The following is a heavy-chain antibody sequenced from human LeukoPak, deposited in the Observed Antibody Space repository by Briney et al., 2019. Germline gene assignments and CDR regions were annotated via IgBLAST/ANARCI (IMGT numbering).Heavy chain of an antibody. Sequence: TSETLSLTCTVSGGSISSYYWSWIRQPPGKGLEWIGYIYYSGSTNCNPSLKSRVSISVDTSKNQFSLKLNSVTAADTAVYYCARDRDDYVWGSYRIFDYWGQGTLVTVSS. J-gene: IGHJ4*02. V-gene: IGHV4-59*01. CDR2: IYYSGST. CDR3: ARDRDDYVWGSYRIFDY. D-gene: IGHD3-16*02. CDR1: GGSISSYY.